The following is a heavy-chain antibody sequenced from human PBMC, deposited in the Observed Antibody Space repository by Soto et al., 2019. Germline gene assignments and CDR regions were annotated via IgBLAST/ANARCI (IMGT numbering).Heavy chain of an antibody. CDR1: VFTFSYYS. J-gene: IGHJ4*02. CDR2: ISYDGSNK. CDR3: AKGPPLDY. Sequence: LRLSCAASVFTFSYYSMHWVRQAPGKGLEWVAVISYDGSNKYYADSVKGRLIISRDNSKNRLYLQMNSLRAEDTAVYYCAKGPPLDYWGQGTLVTVSS. V-gene: IGHV3-30*18.